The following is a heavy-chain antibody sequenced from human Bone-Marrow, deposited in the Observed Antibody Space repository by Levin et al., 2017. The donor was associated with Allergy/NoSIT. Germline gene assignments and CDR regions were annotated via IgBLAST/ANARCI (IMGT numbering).Heavy chain of an antibody. V-gene: IGHV1-2*06. CDR1: GFTFTNYH. J-gene: IGHJ4*02. CDR2: INPNNGDT. D-gene: IGHD6-6*01. CDR3: AADGQHVQTGFDY. Sequence: VASVKVSCKASGFTFTNYHLYWVRQAPGQGLEWMGRINPNNGDTKYAQKFQGRVTMTRDTSISAAYMELRGLRSDDTAVYYCAADGQHVQTGFDYWGQGTLVTVSS.